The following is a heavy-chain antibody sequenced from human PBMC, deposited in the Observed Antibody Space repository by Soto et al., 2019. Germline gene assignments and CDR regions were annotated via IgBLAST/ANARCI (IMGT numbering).Heavy chain of an antibody. Sequence: EVQLLESGGGLVQPGGSLRLSCAASGFTFSSYAMSWVRQAPGKGLEWVSAISGSGGSTYYEDSVKGRFTISRDNSKNTLYLQMNRLRAEDTAVYYCAKARSGYPYSSSWYSESFDYRGQGTLVTFSS. J-gene: IGHJ4*02. D-gene: IGHD6-13*01. V-gene: IGHV3-23*01. CDR1: GFTFSSYA. CDR2: ISGSGGST. CDR3: AKARSGYPYSSSWYSESFDY.